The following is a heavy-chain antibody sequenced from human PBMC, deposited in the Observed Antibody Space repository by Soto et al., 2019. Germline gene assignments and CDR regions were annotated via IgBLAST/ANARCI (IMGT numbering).Heavy chain of an antibody. J-gene: IGHJ4*02. CDR1: GGSFSGYY. V-gene: IGHV4-34*01. CDR3: ARDKITGLFDY. CDR2: INHSGST. D-gene: IGHD2-8*02. Sequence: QVQLQQWGAGLLKPSETLSLTCAVYGGSFSGYYWTWIRQPPGTGLEWIGEINHSGSTNYNPSLNSRVTISVDTSKHPFSLKLTSVTAADTAVYYCARDKITGLFDYWGQGTLVTVSS.